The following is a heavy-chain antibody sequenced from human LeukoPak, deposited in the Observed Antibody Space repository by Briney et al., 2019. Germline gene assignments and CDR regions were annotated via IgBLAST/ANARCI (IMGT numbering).Heavy chain of an antibody. CDR3: ATSGCSSTSCYGPVVENRFDP. Sequence: ASVKVSCKASGYTFTSYDINWVRQATGQGLEWMGWMNPNSGNTGYAQKFQGRVTMTRNTSISTAYMELSSLRSEDTAVYYCATSGCSSTSCYGPVVENRFDPWGQETLVTVSS. V-gene: IGHV1-8*01. CDR2: MNPNSGNT. D-gene: IGHD2-2*01. J-gene: IGHJ5*02. CDR1: GYTFTSYD.